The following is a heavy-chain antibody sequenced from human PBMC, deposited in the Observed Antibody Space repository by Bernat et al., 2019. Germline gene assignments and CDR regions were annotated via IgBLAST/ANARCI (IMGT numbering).Heavy chain of an antibody. Sequence: EVQLVETGGGLVKPGGSLRLSCAASGFTFNNAWMNWVRQTPGKGLEWVGRIKSKSDGGTTDYAVPVKGRFTVSRDDSKDTLYLQMNSLKTEDTAVYYCTRSLVGATNFDYWGQGTLVTVSS. V-gene: IGHV3-15*07. CDR3: TRSLVGATNFDY. D-gene: IGHD1-26*01. CDR2: IKSKSDGGTT. CDR1: GFTFNNAW. J-gene: IGHJ4*02.